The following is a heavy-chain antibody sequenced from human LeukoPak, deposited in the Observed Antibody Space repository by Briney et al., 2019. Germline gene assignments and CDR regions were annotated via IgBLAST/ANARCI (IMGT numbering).Heavy chain of an antibody. V-gene: IGHV4-59*01. D-gene: IGHD4-17*01. Sequence: PSETLSLTCTVSGGSISSYYWSWIRQPPGKGLEWIGYIYYSGSTNYNPSLKSRVTISVDTSKNQFSLKLSSVTAADTAVYYCARDGTTVTRGFDYWGQGTLVTVSS. CDR2: IYYSGST. CDR1: GGSISSYY. CDR3: ARDGTTVTRGFDY. J-gene: IGHJ4*02.